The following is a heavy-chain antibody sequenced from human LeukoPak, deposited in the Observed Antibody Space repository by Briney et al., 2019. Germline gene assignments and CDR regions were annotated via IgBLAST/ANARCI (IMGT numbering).Heavy chain of an antibody. CDR3: TRRSITIFGVVTDWYFDL. CDR2: IRSKANSYAT. V-gene: IGHV3-73*01. J-gene: IGHJ2*01. Sequence: GGSLRLSCAASGFTFSSYAMHWVRQASGKGLEWVGRIRSKANSYATAYAASVKGRFTISRDDSKNTAYLQMNSLKTEDTAVYYCTRRSITIFGVVTDWYFDLWGRGTLVTVSS. CDR1: GFTFSSYA. D-gene: IGHD3-3*01.